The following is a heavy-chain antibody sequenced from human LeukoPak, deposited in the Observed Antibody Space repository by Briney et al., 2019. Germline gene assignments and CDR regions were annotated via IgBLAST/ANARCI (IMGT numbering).Heavy chain of an antibody. Sequence: SETLSLTCTVSGGSISSYYWSWIRQPPGKGLEWIGYIYYSGSTNYNPSLKSRVTISVDTSKSQFSLKLSSVTAADTAVYYCARDSGSSRGFDYWGQGTLVTVSS. CDR2: IYYSGST. CDR3: ARDSGSSRGFDY. CDR1: GGSISSYY. J-gene: IGHJ4*02. D-gene: IGHD6-13*01. V-gene: IGHV4-59*01.